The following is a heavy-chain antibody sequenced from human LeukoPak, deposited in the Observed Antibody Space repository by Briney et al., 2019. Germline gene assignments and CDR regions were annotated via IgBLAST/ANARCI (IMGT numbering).Heavy chain of an antibody. D-gene: IGHD5-12*01. Sequence: SETLSLTCTVSGGSISSSSYYWGWIRQPPGKGLEWIGSIYYSGSTYYNPSLKSRVTISVNTAKNEFALKLSSVTAADTAVYYCARRGMYVYSGYDFDYWGQGTLVTVSS. CDR2: IYYSGST. CDR1: GGSISSSSYY. J-gene: IGHJ4*02. CDR3: ARRGMYVYSGYDFDY. V-gene: IGHV4-39*01.